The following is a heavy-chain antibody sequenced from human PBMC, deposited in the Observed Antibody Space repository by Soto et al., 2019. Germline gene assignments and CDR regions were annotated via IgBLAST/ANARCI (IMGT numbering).Heavy chain of an antibody. V-gene: IGHV4-34*01. CDR3: ARGGFWSGYYTRYYYMDV. D-gene: IGHD3-3*01. J-gene: IGHJ6*03. CDR2: INHSGST. Sequence: SETLSLTCAVYGGSFSGYYWSWIRQPPGKGLEWIGEINHSGSTNYNPSLKSRVTISVDTSKNQFSLKLSSVTAADTAVYYCARGGFWSGYYTRYYYMDVWGKGTTVTVSS. CDR1: GGSFSGYY.